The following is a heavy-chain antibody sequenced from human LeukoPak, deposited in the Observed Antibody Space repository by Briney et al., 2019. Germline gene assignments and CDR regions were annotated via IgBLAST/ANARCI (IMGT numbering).Heavy chain of an antibody. CDR1: GFTFSSYE. V-gene: IGHV3-48*03. CDR2: ISSGGDTI. D-gene: IGHD3-9*01. Sequence: PGGSLRLSCAASGFTFSSYEMNWVRQAPEKGLECVSYISSGGDTIYYADSVKGRFTISRDNAKNSLYLQMNSLRAEDTAVYYCARVAGYFDWEYYFDYWGQGTLVTVSS. CDR3: ARVAGYFDWEYYFDY. J-gene: IGHJ4*02.